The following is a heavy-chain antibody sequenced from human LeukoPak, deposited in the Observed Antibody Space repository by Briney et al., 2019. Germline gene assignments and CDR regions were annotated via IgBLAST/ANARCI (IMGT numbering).Heavy chain of an antibody. CDR1: GYTFTSYG. D-gene: IGHD3-22*01. V-gene: IGHV1-18*01. Sequence: APVKVSCKASGYTFTSYGISWVRQAPGQGLEWMGWISAYNGNTNYAQKLQGRVTMTTDTSTSTAYMELRSLRSDDTAVYYCARVLEPYYYDSSGYYLDDYWGQGTLVTVSS. CDR2: ISAYNGNT. CDR3: ARVLEPYYYDSSGYYLDDY. J-gene: IGHJ4*02.